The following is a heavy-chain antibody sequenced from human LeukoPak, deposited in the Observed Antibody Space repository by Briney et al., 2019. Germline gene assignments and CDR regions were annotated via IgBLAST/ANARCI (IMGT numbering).Heavy chain of an antibody. CDR3: AKARPALDGYNRPDY. J-gene: IGHJ4*02. CDR2: ISGSGGST. V-gene: IGHV3-23*01. Sequence: GGSLRLSCAASGFTFSSYAMSWVRQAPGKGLEWVSAISGSGGSTNYADSVKGRFTISRDNSKNTLCLQMNSLRAEDTAVYYCAKARPALDGYNRPDYWGQGTLVTVSS. CDR1: GFTFSSYA. D-gene: IGHD5-24*01.